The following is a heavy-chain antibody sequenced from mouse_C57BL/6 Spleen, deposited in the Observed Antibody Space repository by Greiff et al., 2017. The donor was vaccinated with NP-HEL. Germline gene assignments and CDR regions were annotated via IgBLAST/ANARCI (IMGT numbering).Heavy chain of an antibody. D-gene: IGHD1-1*01. Sequence: VQLQQSGAELARPGASVKLSCKASGYTFTSYGISWVKQRPGQGLEWIGVIYPRSGSTYYNEKFKSKATLTADKSSSTAYMELRSLRSEDSAVYFGARSGGSRSAWFADWGQGTPVTASA. J-gene: IGHJ3*01. CDR3: ARSGGSRSAWFAD. CDR1: GYTFTSYG. CDR2: IYPRSGST. V-gene: IGHV1-81*01.